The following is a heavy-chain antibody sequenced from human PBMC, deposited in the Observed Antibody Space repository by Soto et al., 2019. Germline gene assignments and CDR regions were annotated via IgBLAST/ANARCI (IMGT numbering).Heavy chain of an antibody. Sequence: SETLSLTCTVSGGSISSSSYYWGWIRQPPGKGLEWIGSIYYSGSTYYNPSLKSRVTISVDTSKNQFSLKLSSVTAADTAVYYCARHVLRLYYFDYWGQGTLVTVSS. CDR3: ARHVLRLYYFDY. V-gene: IGHV4-39*01. CDR2: IYYSGST. J-gene: IGHJ4*02. CDR1: GGSISSSSYY.